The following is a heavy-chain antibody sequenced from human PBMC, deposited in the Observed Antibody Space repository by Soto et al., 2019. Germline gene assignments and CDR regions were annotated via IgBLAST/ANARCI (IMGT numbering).Heavy chain of an antibody. D-gene: IGHD3-16*01. V-gene: IGHV1-8*01. CDR2: MNPGSGDT. CDR1: GYSFTNND. J-gene: IGHJ5*02. Sequence: ASVKVSCKASGYSFTNNDDSWVRQATGQGLEWMGWMNPGSGDTGYAQKFQGRVTMTRDISIATAYMELSSLRSDDTAIYYCARMETFGSLNWFDPWGQGTLVTVSS. CDR3: ARMETFGSLNWFDP.